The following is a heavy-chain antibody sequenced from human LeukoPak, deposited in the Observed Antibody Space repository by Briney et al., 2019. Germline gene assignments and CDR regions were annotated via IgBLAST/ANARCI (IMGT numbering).Heavy chain of an antibody. D-gene: IGHD5-18*01. CDR2: ISSSSTYI. Sequence: PGGSLRLSCAASEFTFSSYSMNWVRQAPGKGLEWVSSISSSSTYIYYADSVKGRFTISRDNAKNSLYLQMSSLRAEDTAVYYCARAGYSYGPRGFDYWGQGTLVTVSS. CDR3: ARAGYSYGPRGFDY. V-gene: IGHV3-21*01. J-gene: IGHJ4*02. CDR1: EFTFSSYS.